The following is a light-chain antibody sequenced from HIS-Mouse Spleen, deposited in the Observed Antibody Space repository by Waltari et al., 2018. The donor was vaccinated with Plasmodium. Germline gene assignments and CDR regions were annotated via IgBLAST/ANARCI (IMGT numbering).Light chain of an antibody. CDR3: YSTDSSGNHRV. CDR2: EDS. V-gene: IGLV3-10*01. CDR1: ALPKKY. Sequence: SYELTQPPSVSVSPGQTAMITCSGDALPKKYAYWYQQKSGQAPVLVIYEDSKRPSGIRERFSGARSGTMATLTISGAQVEDEADYYCYSTDSSGNHRVFGGGTKLTVL. J-gene: IGLJ3*02.